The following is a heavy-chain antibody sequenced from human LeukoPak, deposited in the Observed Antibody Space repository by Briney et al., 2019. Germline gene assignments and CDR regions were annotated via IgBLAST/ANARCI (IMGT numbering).Heavy chain of an antibody. CDR2: IYYSGSM. V-gene: IGHV4-59*02. CDR1: GGSVSTYY. J-gene: IGHJ4*02. D-gene: IGHD2-15*01. CDR3: ASTSGYCSGRNCYSAFDY. Sequence: SETLSLTCTVSGGSVSTYYWNWIRQPPGKGLEWIGYIYYSGSMNYNPSLKSRLTISVDTSNNQFSLKLSSVTAADTAVYYCASTSGYCSGRNCYSAFDYWGQGTLVTVSS.